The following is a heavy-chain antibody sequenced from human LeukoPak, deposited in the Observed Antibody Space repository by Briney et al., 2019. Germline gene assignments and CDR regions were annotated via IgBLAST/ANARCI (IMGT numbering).Heavy chain of an antibody. J-gene: IGHJ4*02. CDR1: GGSISSGGYY. CDR2: IYYSGST. D-gene: IGHD4-17*01. V-gene: IGHV4-31*03. CDR3: ARSFGDYSYFDY. Sequence: ASQTLSLTCTVSGGSISSGGYYWSWIRQHPGKSLEWIGYIYYSGSTYYNPSLKSRVTISVDTSKNQFSLKLSSVTAADTAVYYCARSFGDYSYFDYWGQGTLVTVSS.